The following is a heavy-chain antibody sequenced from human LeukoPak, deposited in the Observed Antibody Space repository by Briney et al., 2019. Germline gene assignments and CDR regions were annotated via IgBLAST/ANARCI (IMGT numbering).Heavy chain of an antibody. J-gene: IGHJ3*01. V-gene: IGHV5-51*01. CDR2: IYPDESDT. CDR1: GSRFISYW. D-gene: IGHD3-22*01. Sequence: GASLKISFKGSGSRFISYWIAWVRPMPGKGLEWMGIIYPDESDTRYSPPFQGQVTISADKSVRTAYLQWSSLKASDTAMYYCARPNITSYYDSRGYDAFDVWGQGTMVTVSS. CDR3: ARPNITSYYDSRGYDAFDV.